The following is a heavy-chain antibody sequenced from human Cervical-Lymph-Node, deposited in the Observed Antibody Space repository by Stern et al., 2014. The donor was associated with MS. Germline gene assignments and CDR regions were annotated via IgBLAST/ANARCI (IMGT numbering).Heavy chain of an antibody. D-gene: IGHD6-6*01. Sequence: VQLVESGGGVVQPGRSLRLSCAASGFTFSSYGMHWVRQAPGKGLEWVAVIWYDGSNKYYADSVKGRFTISRDNSKNTLYLQMNSLRAEDTAVYYCARDLAARILDPWGQGTLVTVSS. V-gene: IGHV3-33*01. J-gene: IGHJ5*02. CDR3: ARDLAARILDP. CDR1: GFTFSSYG. CDR2: IWYDGSNK.